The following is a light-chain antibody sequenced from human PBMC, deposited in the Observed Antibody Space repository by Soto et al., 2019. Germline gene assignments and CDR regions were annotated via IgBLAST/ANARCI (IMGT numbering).Light chain of an antibody. CDR2: EGN. V-gene: IGLV2-23*01. CDR3: CSYAGTNTFV. CDR1: RSDVGSYNL. Sequence: QSALTQPASVAGSPGQSITISCTGTRSDVGSYNLVSWYQQHPGKAPKLMIYEGNKRPSGGSNRFSGSKSANTASLTISGLQTEDEADYDCCSYAGTNTFVVGTGTKLTVL. J-gene: IGLJ1*01.